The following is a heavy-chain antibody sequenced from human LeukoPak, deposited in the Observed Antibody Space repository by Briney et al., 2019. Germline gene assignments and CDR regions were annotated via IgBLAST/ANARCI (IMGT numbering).Heavy chain of an antibody. J-gene: IGHJ4*02. CDR1: GGSFSGYY. CDR2: INRSGST. Sequence: SETLSLTCAVYGGSFSGYYWSWIRQPPGKGLEWIGEINRSGSTNYNPSLKSRVTISVDTSKNQFSLKLSSVTAADTAVYYCARGVVADYWGQGTLVTVSS. CDR3: ARGVVADY. D-gene: IGHD2-15*01. V-gene: IGHV4-34*01.